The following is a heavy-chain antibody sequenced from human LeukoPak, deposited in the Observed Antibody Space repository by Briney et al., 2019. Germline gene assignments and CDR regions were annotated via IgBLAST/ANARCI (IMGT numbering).Heavy chain of an antibody. D-gene: IGHD6-13*01. CDR3: ARDRIAAAGIGY. CDR1: GFTFSSYS. V-gene: IGHV3-48*01. J-gene: IGHJ4*02. CDR2: ISSSSTI. Sequence: GGSLRLSCAASGFTFSSYSMNWVRQAPGKGLEWVSYISSSSTIYYADSVKGRFTISRDNAKNSLYLQMNSLRAEDTAVYYCARDRIAAAGIGYWGQGPWSPSPQ.